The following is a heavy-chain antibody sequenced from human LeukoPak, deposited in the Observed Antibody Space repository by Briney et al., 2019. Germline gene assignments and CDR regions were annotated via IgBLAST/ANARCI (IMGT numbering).Heavy chain of an antibody. CDR3: ARVGGYDSSGYYGDY. Sequence: SQTLSLTGTVSGGSISSGGYYWSWIRQHPGKGLEWIGYIYYSGSTYYNPSLKSRVTISVDTSKNQFSLKLSSVTAADTAVYYCARVGGYDSSGYYGDYWGQGTLVTVSS. J-gene: IGHJ4*02. V-gene: IGHV4-31*03. CDR2: IYYSGST. D-gene: IGHD3-22*01. CDR1: GGSISSGGYY.